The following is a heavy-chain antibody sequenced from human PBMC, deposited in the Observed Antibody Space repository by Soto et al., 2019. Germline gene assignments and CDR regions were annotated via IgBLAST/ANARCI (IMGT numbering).Heavy chain of an antibody. CDR1: GFIFSSFG. CDR3: ATSFRYFDN. Sequence: GGSLRLSCAASGFIFSSFGMHWVRQAPGKGLGWVAHIWYDGSNTYYADSVKGRFTISRDNSKNTVTLQMNNLTLDDTAVYYCATSFRYFDNWGQGTRVTVSS. V-gene: IGHV3-33*01. J-gene: IGHJ4*02. D-gene: IGHD3-9*01. CDR2: IWYDGSNT.